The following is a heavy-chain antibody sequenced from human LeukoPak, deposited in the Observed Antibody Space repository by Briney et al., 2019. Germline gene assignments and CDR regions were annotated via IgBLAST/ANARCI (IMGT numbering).Heavy chain of an antibody. CDR1: GGPMSSYY. CDR3: ARGPQLSRSYWYFDL. Sequence: SETLSLTCTVAGGPMSSYYWSSIRQPAGKGLEWIGRISTSGSTNYNPSLKSRVTMSVDTSKNQFSLKLSSVTAADTAVYYCARGPQLSRSYWYFDLWGRGTLVTVSS. J-gene: IGHJ2*01. CDR2: ISTSGST. D-gene: IGHD1-1*01. V-gene: IGHV4-4*07.